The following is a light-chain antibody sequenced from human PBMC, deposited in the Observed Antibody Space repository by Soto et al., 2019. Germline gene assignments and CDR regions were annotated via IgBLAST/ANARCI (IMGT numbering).Light chain of an antibody. V-gene: IGKV3-15*01. CDR1: QSISRS. CDR3: HQYNSWPPGT. Sequence: DILSTQSPAILSESPGARATLSGRASQSISRSLAWYQQKPGQAPRLLSSDASTRATGIPARFSGSGSGTEFTLTISSLQSEDFALYYCHQYNSWPPGTFGQGTKVDIK. CDR2: DAS. J-gene: IGKJ2*01.